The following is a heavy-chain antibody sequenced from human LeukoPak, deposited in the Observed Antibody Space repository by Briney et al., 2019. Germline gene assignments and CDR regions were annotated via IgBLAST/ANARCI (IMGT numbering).Heavy chain of an antibody. J-gene: IGHJ4*02. CDR2: MYNGAT. CDR3: AREARFALPVVGSGDY. V-gene: IGHV4-39*07. Sequence: SETLSLTCSVSGGSISSNDYYWGWVRQPPGKGLEWIGTMYNGATKSNPSLSSRVTMSIDTSKNQFSLKLRSVTAADTAVYYCAREARFALPVVGSGDYWGQGTLVTVSS. D-gene: IGHD6-19*01. CDR1: GGSISSNDYY.